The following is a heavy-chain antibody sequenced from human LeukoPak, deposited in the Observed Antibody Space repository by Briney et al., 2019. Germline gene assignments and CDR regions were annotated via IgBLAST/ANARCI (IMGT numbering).Heavy chain of an antibody. CDR1: GYTLTELS. CDR2: FDPEDGET. J-gene: IGHJ4*02. D-gene: IGHD6-13*01. CDR3: ARKSSSWTNFGY. Sequence: ASVKVCCKVSGYTLTELSMHWVRQAPGKGLEWMGGFDPEDGETIYAQKFQGRVTMTEDTSTDTAYMELSSLRSEDTAVYYCARKSSSWTNFGYWGQGTLVTVSS. V-gene: IGHV1-24*01.